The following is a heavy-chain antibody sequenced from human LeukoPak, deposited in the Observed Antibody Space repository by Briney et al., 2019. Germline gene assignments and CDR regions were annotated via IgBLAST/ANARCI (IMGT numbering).Heavy chain of an antibody. V-gene: IGHV1-2*06. J-gene: IGHJ5*02. Sequence: ASVKVSCKASGYTFTSYYMHWVRQAPGQGLEWMGRINPNSGGTNYAQKFQGRVTMTRDTSISTAYMELSRLRSDDTAVYYCARGRLPMVRGVMYNWFDPWGQGTLVTVSS. CDR2: INPNSGGT. D-gene: IGHD3-10*01. CDR1: GYTFTSYY. CDR3: ARGRLPMVRGVMYNWFDP.